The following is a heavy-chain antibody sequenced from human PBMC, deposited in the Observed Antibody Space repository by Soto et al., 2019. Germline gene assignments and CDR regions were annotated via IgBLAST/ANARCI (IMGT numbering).Heavy chain of an antibody. J-gene: IGHJ4*02. CDR3: AKKGYYPSGKINLFDS. D-gene: IGHD3-10*01. V-gene: IGHV4-38-2*01. CDR2: VDHSGRT. Sequence: SETLSLTCAVSGYSITSDYYWGWIRQPPGKGLEWIGSVDHSGRTYYSPSLRSRLTIFIDTSKNQFSLRLTSVTAADTAMYFCAKKGYYPSGKINLFDSWGPGTLVTVSS. CDR1: GYSITSDYY.